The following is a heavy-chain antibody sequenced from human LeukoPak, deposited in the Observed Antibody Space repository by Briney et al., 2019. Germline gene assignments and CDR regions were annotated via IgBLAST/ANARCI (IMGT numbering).Heavy chain of an antibody. V-gene: IGHV3-23*01. CDR3: AELGITMIGGV. Sequence: GGSLRLSCAASGFTFSSYAMSWVRQAPGKGLEWVSAISGSGDTTYYADSVKGRCTISRDNSKNTLYLQMNSLRAEDTAVYYCAELGITMIGGVWGKGTTVTISS. CDR2: ISGSGDTT. CDR1: GFTFSSYA. D-gene: IGHD3-10*02. J-gene: IGHJ6*04.